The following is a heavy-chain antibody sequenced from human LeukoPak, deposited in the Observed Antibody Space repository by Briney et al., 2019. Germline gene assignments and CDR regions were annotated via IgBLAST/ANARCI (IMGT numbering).Heavy chain of an antibody. CDR1: GGSISSDTYY. CDR2: IYTTGST. D-gene: IGHD1-26*01. V-gene: IGHV4-61*02. CDR3: ARAEYSGSYLFDP. Sequence: SETLSLTCTVSGGSISSDTYYWSWLRQPAGKGLEWIGRIYTTGSTNYGAAFKSRVTMSMDKSKNQFSLKVTSVTAADTAVYYCARAEYSGSYLFDPWGQGTLVTVSS. J-gene: IGHJ5*02.